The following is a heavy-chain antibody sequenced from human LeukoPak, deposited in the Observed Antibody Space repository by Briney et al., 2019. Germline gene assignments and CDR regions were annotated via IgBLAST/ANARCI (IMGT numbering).Heavy chain of an antibody. D-gene: IGHD7-27*01. J-gene: IGHJ3*02. CDR1: GFTFSSYA. CDR2: ISGSGGST. V-gene: IGHV3-23*01. CDR3: AKDPSGALGAFDI. Sequence: GGSLRLSCAASGFTFSSYAMSWVRQAPGKGLEGVSAISGSGGSTYYADSVKGRFTISRDNSKNTLYLQMNSLRAEDTAVYYCAKDPSGALGAFDIWGQGTMVTVSS.